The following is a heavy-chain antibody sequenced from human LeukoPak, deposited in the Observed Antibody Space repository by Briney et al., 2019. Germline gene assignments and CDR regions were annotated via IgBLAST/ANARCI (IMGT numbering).Heavy chain of an antibody. CDR1: GYPFSDYY. J-gene: IGHJ4*02. CDR3: ARDHEERGPYLDL. Sequence: ASVKVSCKASGYPFSDYYIHWVQEAPGKGLAWLGRIDPVDGETTYAESFQGRVTFTADRSTYTIYMELNSLTFADRAVYYCARDHEERGPYLDLWGQGTQVIVSS. D-gene: IGHD3-10*01. CDR2: IDPVDGET. V-gene: IGHV1-69-2*01.